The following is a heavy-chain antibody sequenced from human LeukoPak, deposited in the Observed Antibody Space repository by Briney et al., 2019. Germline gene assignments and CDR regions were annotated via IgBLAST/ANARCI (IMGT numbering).Heavy chain of an antibody. CDR2: IYYSGST. CDR3: ASIPYYYYYMDV. Sequence: SQTLSLTCTVSGGSISSYYWSWIRQPPGKGLEWIGYIYYSGSTNYNPSLKSRVTISVDTSKNQLSLKLSSVTAADTAVYYCASIPYYYYYMDVWGKGTTVTVSS. V-gene: IGHV4-59*01. CDR1: GGSISSYY. J-gene: IGHJ6*03.